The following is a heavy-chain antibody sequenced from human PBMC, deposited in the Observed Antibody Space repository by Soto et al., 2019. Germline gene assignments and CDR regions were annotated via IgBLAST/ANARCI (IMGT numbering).Heavy chain of an antibody. Sequence: ASVNVSCKASGYRFTSYCISWVRQAPGQGLEWMGWISAYNGNTNYAQKLQGRVTMTTDTSTSTAYMELRSLRSDDTAVYYCARVWVSGTIDYWGQGTLVTVSS. D-gene: IGHD3-10*01. V-gene: IGHV1-18*01. CDR2: ISAYNGNT. CDR3: ARVWVSGTIDY. CDR1: GYRFTSYC. J-gene: IGHJ4*02.